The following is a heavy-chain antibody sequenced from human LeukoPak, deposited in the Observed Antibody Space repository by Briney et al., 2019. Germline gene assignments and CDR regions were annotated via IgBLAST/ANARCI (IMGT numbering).Heavy chain of an antibody. Sequence: ASVKVSCKASGYTFTSYDINWVRQATGQGLEWMGWMNPNSGNTGYAQKFQGRVTMTRNTSISTAYMELSSLRSEDTAVYYCASGTAMVIYYYGMDVWGQGTTDTVSS. CDR3: ASGTAMVIYYYGMDV. J-gene: IGHJ6*02. CDR2: MNPNSGNT. CDR1: GYTFTSYD. V-gene: IGHV1-8*01. D-gene: IGHD5-18*01.